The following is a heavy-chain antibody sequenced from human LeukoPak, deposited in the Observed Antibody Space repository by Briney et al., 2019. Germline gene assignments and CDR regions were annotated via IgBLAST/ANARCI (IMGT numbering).Heavy chain of an antibody. Sequence: ASVKVSCKASGYTFTGYYMHWVRQAPGQGLEWMGWINPNSGGTNYAQKFQGRVTMTRDTSISTAYMELSRLRSDDTAVYYCAGVAPGGYDFHYYYYMDVWGKGTTVTVSS. V-gene: IGHV1-2*02. CDR3: AGVAPGGYDFHYYYYMDV. D-gene: IGHD5-12*01. CDR1: GYTFTGYY. J-gene: IGHJ6*03. CDR2: INPNSGGT.